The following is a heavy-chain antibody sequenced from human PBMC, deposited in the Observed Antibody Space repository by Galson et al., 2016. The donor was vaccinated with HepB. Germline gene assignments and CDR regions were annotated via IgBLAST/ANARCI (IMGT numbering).Heavy chain of an antibody. CDR3: ARGNYGDPFDY. D-gene: IGHD4-17*01. CDR1: GFTVSSNY. CDR2: IYSGGST. Sequence: SLRPSCAASGFTVSSNYMSWVRQAPGKGLEWVSVIYSGGSTYYADSVKGRFTISRDNSKNTLYLQMNSLRAEDTAVYYCARGNYGDPFDYWGQGTLVTVSS. V-gene: IGHV3-53*01. J-gene: IGHJ4*02.